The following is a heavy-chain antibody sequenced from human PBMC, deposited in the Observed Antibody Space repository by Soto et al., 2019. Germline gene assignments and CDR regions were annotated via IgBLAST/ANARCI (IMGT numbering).Heavy chain of an antibody. CDR2: MNPNTGNS. Sequence: GASVKVSCQASGYTFTSYDIYWVRQATGQGLEWMGWMNPNTGNSGYAQKFQGRVTVTSDTSINTVYMELSSLRSEDTAVYYCARRAETNGWNGFGADKYYFDFWGQGTLVTVSS. CDR3: ARRAETNGWNGFGADKYYFDF. J-gene: IGHJ4*02. D-gene: IGHD1-1*01. CDR1: GYTFTSYD. V-gene: IGHV1-8*01.